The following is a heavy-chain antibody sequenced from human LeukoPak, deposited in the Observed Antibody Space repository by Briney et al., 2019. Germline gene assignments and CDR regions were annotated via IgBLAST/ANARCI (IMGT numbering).Heavy chain of an antibody. CDR2: IKEDGSEK. CDR3: ARGEDFYDSSGLPHDAFDI. D-gene: IGHD3-22*01. Sequence: PGGSPRLSCAASGFTFSSYWMSWVRQAPGKGLEWVASIKEDGSEKYYVDSVKGRFTISRDNARNSLYLQMSSLRAEDTAVYYCARGEDFYDSSGLPHDAFDIWGRGAMVTVSS. V-gene: IGHV3-7*01. CDR1: GFTFSSYW. J-gene: IGHJ3*02.